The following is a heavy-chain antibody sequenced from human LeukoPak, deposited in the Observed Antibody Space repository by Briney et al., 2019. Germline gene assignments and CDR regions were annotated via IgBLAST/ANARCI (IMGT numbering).Heavy chain of an antibody. D-gene: IGHD3-16*01. V-gene: IGHV3-48*03. J-gene: IGHJ3*01. CDR2: ISSSGSTI. Sequence: GGSLRLSCAASGFTFSSYEMNWVRQAPGKGLEWVSYISSSGSTIYYADSVKGRFTISRDNAKNTLYLQMSSLRAEDTAVYYCARDFLHLGGWGQGTMVTVSS. CDR1: GFTFSSYE. CDR3: ARDFLHLGG.